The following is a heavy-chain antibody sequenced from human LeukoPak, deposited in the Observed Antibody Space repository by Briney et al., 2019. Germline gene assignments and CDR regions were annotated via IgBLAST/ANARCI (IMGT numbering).Heavy chain of an antibody. V-gene: IGHV3-23*01. CDR2: ISGSGGST. CDR3: AKVGIEQWLSQGQFFDY. D-gene: IGHD6-19*01. CDR1: GFTFSSYG. Sequence: PGGSLRLSCVASGFTFSSYGMSWVRQAPGKGLEWVSSISGSGGSTYYADSVKGRFTISRDNSKNTLYLQMDSLRAEDTAVYYCAKVGIEQWLSQGQFFDYWGQGALVTVSS. J-gene: IGHJ4*02.